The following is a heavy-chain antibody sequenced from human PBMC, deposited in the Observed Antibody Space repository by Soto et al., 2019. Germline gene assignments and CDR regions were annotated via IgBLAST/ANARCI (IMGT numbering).Heavy chain of an antibody. CDR1: GGTFSSSA. V-gene: IGHV1-69*12. J-gene: IGHJ4*02. D-gene: IGHD5-12*01. CDR3: ASLLRGYSGTGDY. Sequence: QVQLVQSGAEVKKPGSSVKVSCKASGGTFSSSAISWVRQAPGQGLEWMGGIIPIFGAANYAQKFQGRVTITADESTSTAYMELSSLRSEDTAVYYCASLLRGYSGTGDYWGQGTLVTVSS. CDR2: IIPIFGAA.